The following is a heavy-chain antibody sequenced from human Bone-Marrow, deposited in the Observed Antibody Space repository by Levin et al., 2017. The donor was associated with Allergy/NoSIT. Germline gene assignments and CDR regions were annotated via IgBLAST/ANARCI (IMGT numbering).Heavy chain of an antibody. D-gene: IGHD2/OR15-2a*01. Sequence: SSETLSLTCTVSGVSITSGNYYWSWIRQPAGKGLEWIGHIYTSGNTNYNPSLKSRVTISVDTSKNQFSLKLRSVTAADTAVYYCARVRQYYYYYMDVWGKGTTVTVSS. CDR1: GVSITSGNYY. V-gene: IGHV4-61*09. J-gene: IGHJ6*03. CDR2: IYTSGNT. CDR3: ARVRQYYYYYMDV.